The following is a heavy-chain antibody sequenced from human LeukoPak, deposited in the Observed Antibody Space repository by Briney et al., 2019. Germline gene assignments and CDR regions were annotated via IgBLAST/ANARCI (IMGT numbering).Heavy chain of an antibody. J-gene: IGHJ6*02. V-gene: IGHV3-23*01. CDR1: GFTFSAYA. CDR2: IGGDNKP. CDR3: ARDLHYYEAMDV. Sequence: PGGSLRLSCEASGFTFSAYAMTWVRQAPGKGLEWVSSIGGDNKPHYSESVKGRFAISRDNSKNTLFLQLHNLRVEDTALYYCARDLHYYEAMDVWGQGTTVTVSS. D-gene: IGHD3-22*01.